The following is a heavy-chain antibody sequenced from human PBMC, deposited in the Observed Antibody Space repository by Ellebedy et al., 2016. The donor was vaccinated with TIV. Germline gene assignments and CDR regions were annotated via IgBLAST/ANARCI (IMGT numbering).Heavy chain of an antibody. J-gene: IGHJ3*02. CDR2: IHTGGDT. Sequence: GGSLRLSCAASGFTVSYTYMSWVRQAPGKGLEWVSVIHTGGDTYYADSVKGRFTISRDSSKNTLFLQMNSLKAEDTAMYYCARRITGTYGDEAFDIWGQGTMVTVSS. CDR1: GFTVSYTY. D-gene: IGHD1-20*01. CDR3: ARRITGTYGDEAFDI. V-gene: IGHV3-53*01.